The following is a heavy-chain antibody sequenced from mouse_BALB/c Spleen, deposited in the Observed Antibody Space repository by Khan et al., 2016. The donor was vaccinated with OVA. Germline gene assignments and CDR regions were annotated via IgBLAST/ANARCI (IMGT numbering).Heavy chain of an antibody. Sequence: DLVKPGASVKLSCKASGYTFTSYWINWIKQRPGQGLEWVGQISPGSGSAYYNEVFKDKATLTIDTSSTTAYIQLSSLSSEDSAVYFCAESNYYGRSLYAMDYWGQGTAVTVSS. J-gene: IGHJ4*01. CDR3: AESNYYGRSLYAMDY. CDR1: GYTFTSYW. CDR2: ISPGSGSA. D-gene: IGHD1-1*01. V-gene: IGHV1S41*01.